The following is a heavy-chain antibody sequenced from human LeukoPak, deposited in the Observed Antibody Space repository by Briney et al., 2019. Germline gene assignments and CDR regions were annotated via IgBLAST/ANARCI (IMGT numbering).Heavy chain of an antibody. J-gene: IGHJ5*02. CDR2: INRSGRA. D-gene: IGHD3-3*01. CDR3: ARHKIVITMLGVHRWFDP. CDR1: GGSFSGDY. Sequence: SKTLSLTCAVYGGSFSGDYWSWIRQPPGKGLEWIGDINRSGRAVYNTSLKSRVIISVDTSKNQFSLKVNSVTAADTAVYYCARHKIVITMLGVHRWFDPWGQGTLVAVSS. V-gene: IGHV4-34*01.